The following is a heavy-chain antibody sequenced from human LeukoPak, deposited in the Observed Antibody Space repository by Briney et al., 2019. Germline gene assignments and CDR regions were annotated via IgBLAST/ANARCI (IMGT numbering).Heavy chain of an antibody. CDR3: ATGSRFLEWLPLTGRTTYYFDY. J-gene: IGHJ4*02. V-gene: IGHV1-69*05. CDR1: GGTFSSYA. CDR2: IIPIFGTA. D-gene: IGHD3-3*01. Sequence: SVKVSCKASGGTFSSYAISWVRQAPGQGLEWMGRIIPIFGTANYAQKFQGRVTITTDESTSTACMELSSLRSEDTAVYYCATGSRFLEWLPLTGRTTYYFDYWGQGTLVTVSS.